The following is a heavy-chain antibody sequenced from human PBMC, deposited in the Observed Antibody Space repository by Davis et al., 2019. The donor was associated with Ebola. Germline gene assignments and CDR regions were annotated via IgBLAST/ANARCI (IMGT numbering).Heavy chain of an antibody. V-gene: IGHV3-72*01. J-gene: IGHJ3*02. D-gene: IGHD5-18*01. CDR1: GFTFSDHY. CDR3: ARGSVGTAFRAFDI. CDR2: IRNKGNSYTK. Sequence: GESLKISCAASGFTFSDHYMDWVRQAPGQGLEWVARIRNKGNSYTKEYAASVKGRFTISRDDSENSHYLQMNSLKTEDTAVDYCARGSVGTAFRAFDIWGQGTMVTVSS.